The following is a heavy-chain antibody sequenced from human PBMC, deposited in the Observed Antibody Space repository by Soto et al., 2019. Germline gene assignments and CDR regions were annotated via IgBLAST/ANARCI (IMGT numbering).Heavy chain of an antibody. V-gene: IGHV1-69*12. CDR2: IIPIFGTA. D-gene: IGHD2-15*01. CDR3: ATSYVGYCSGGSCYPPVDY. Sequence: QVQLVQSGAEVKKPGSSVKVSCKASGGTFSSYAISWVRQAPGQRLEWMGGIIPIFGTANYAQKFQGRVTITADESTSTAYMELSSLRSEDTAVYYCATSYVGYCSGGSCYPPVDYWGQGTLVTVSS. J-gene: IGHJ4*02. CDR1: GGTFSSYA.